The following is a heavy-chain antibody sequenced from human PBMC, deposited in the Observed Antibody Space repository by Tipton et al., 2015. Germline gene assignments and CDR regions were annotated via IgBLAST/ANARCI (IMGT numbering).Heavy chain of an antibody. CDR3: ARLREVRFLEWLSAPGHYYGMDV. CDR1: GYTFTSYY. Sequence: QLVQSGAEVKKPGASVKVSCKASGYTFTSYYMHWVRQAPGQGLEWMGWINPNSGGTNYAQKFQGRVTMTRDTSISTAYMELSRLRSDDTAVYYCARLREVRFLEWLSAPGHYYGMDVWGQGTTVTVSS. J-gene: IGHJ6*02. D-gene: IGHD3-3*01. V-gene: IGHV1-2*02. CDR2: INPNSGGT.